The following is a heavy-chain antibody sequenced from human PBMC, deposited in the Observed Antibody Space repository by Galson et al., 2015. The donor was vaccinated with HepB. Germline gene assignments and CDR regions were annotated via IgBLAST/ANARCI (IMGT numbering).Heavy chain of an antibody. CDR1: EFTFSRNF. V-gene: IGHV3-30*03. CDR3: ARGIGGVVTIYQYYGMDV. CDR2: ISYDGSTK. J-gene: IGHJ6*02. D-gene: IGHD3-3*01. Sequence: SLRLSCAASEFTFSRNFMHWVRQAPGKGLEWVAIISYDGSTKYCADSVKGRFTISRDNSKNTLYLQMNSLRPEDTAVYYCARGIGGVVTIYQYYGMDVWGQGTAVTV.